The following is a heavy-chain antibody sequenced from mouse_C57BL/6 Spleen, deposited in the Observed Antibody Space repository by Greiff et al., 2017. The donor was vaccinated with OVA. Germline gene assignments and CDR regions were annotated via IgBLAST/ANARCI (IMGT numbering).Heavy chain of an antibody. V-gene: IGHV5-12*01. J-gene: IGHJ4*01. Sequence: EVKLMESGGGLVQPGGSLKLSCAASGFTFSDYYMYWVRQTPEKRLEWVAYISNGGGSTYYPDTVKGRFTISRDNAKNTLYLQMSRLKSEDTAMYYCARRELGTVPYYAMDYWGQGTSVTVSS. CDR3: ARRELGTVPYYAMDY. D-gene: IGHD4-1*01. CDR1: GFTFSDYY. CDR2: ISNGGGST.